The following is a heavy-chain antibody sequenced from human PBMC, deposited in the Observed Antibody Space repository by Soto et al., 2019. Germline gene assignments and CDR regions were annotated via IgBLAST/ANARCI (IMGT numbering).Heavy chain of an antibody. J-gene: IGHJ4*02. Sequence: GGSLRLACAASGFSFSSYPMSWVLQAPGKGLEWVSAISGSGGSTYYADSVKGRFTISRDNSKNTLYLQMNSLRAEDTAVYYCAKANYGDHYGRPYWGQGTLVTVSS. CDR1: GFSFSSYP. V-gene: IGHV3-23*01. CDR3: AKANYGDHYGRPY. D-gene: IGHD4-17*01. CDR2: ISGSGGST.